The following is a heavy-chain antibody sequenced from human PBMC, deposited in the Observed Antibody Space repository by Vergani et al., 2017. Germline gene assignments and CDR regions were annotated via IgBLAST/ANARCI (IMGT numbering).Heavy chain of an antibody. CDR1: GFSLSTSGVG. CDR3: VHDSSASYDY. J-gene: IGHJ4*02. D-gene: IGHD6-19*01. Sequence: QITLKESGPTLVKPTQTLTLTCTFSGFSLSTSGVGVGWLRQPPGKALEWLALIYWDDDKRYSPSLKSRRTSTKDTSKNHVVLTMTNMDPVATATYVCVHDSSASYDYGGQGTLVTVSS. CDR2: IYWDDDK. V-gene: IGHV2-5*02.